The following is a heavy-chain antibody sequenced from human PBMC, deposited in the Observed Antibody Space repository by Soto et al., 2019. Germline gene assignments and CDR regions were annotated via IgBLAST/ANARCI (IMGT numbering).Heavy chain of an antibody. CDR3: ARDFGYYDFWSGSPVQD. D-gene: IGHD3-3*01. CDR2: ISAYNGNT. V-gene: IGHV1-18*01. Sequence: QVQLVQSGAEVKKPGASVKVFCKASGYTFTSYGISWVRQAPGQGLEWMGWISAYNGNTNYAQKLQGRVTMTTDTSTSTAYMELRSLRSDDTAVYYCARDFGYYDFWSGSPVQDWGQGTLVTVSS. CDR1: GYTFTSYG. J-gene: IGHJ1*01.